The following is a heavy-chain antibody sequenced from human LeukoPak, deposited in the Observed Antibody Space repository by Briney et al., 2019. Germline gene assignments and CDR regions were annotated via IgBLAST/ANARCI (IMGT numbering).Heavy chain of an antibody. CDR3: ARHHYVWGSYEN. D-gene: IGHD3-16*01. CDR1: GYTFTGYY. Sequence: ASVKVSCKASGYTFTGYYMHWVRQAPGHYAQKFQGRVTMTRDTSISTAYMELSRLTSDDTALYYCARHHYVWGSYENWGQGTLVTVSS. V-gene: IGHV1-2*02. J-gene: IGHJ4*02.